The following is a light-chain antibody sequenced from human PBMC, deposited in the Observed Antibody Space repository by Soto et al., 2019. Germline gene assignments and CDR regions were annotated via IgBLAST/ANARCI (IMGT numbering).Light chain of an antibody. Sequence: EIVLTQSPGTLSLSPGERATLSCRASQSFSSSYLAWYQQKPGQAPRLLIYETSSRATGIPDRFSGSGSQTDFTLTISRLEPEDFAVYYCQQYGTSPRTCGQGTKVEIK. V-gene: IGKV3-20*01. CDR2: ETS. CDR1: QSFSSSY. J-gene: IGKJ1*01. CDR3: QQYGTSPRT.